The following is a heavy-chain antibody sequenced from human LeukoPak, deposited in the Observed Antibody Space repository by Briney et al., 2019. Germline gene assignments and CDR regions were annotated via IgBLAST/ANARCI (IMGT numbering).Heavy chain of an antibody. CDR2: INSDGSST. V-gene: IGHV3-74*01. Sequence: GGSLRLSCAASGFTFSSYWMHWVRQAPGKGLVWVSRINSDGSSTSYADSVKGRFTISRDNAKNTLYLQMNSLRAEDTAVYYCARDLGQWELQPLPHDAFDIWGQGTMVTVSS. J-gene: IGHJ3*02. CDR3: ARDLGQWELQPLPHDAFDI. CDR1: GFTFSSYW. D-gene: IGHD1-26*01.